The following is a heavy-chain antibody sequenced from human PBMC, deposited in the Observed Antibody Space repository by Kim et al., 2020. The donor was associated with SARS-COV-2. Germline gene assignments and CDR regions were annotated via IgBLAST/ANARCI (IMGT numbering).Heavy chain of an antibody. CDR2: IYYSGST. Sequence: SETLSLTCTVSGGSISSSSYYWGWIRQPPGKGLEWIGSIYYSGSTYYNPSLKSRVTISVDTSKNQFSLKLSSVTAADTAVYYCARFYYGSGRRWFDPWGQGTLVTVSS. CDR3: ARFYYGSGRRWFDP. CDR1: GGSISSSSYY. V-gene: IGHV4-39*01. D-gene: IGHD3-10*01. J-gene: IGHJ5*02.